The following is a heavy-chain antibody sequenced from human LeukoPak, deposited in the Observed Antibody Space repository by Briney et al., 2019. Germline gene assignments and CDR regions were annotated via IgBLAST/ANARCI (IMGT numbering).Heavy chain of an antibody. V-gene: IGHV3-33*01. Sequence: PGGSLRLSCAASGFTFSSYGMHWARQAPGKGLEWVAVIWYDGSNKYYADSVKGRFTISRDNSKNTLYLQMNSLRAEDTAVYYCARDDNYYGSGSYYRSVEYWGQGTLVTVSS. CDR1: GFTFSSYG. J-gene: IGHJ4*02. CDR3: ARDDNYYGSGSYYRSVEY. CDR2: IWYDGSNK. D-gene: IGHD3-10*01.